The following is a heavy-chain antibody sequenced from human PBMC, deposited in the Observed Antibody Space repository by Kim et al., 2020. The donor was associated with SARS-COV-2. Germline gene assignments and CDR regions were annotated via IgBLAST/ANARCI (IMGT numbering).Heavy chain of an antibody. Sequence: SETLSLTCTVYGGSFSGYYWSWIRQPPGKGLEWIGEINHSGSTNYNPSLKSRVTISVDTSKNQFSLKLSSVTAADTAVYYCARTNRVLRYFDVDPWGQGTLVTVSS. CDR2: INHSGST. CDR1: GGSFSGYY. D-gene: IGHD3-9*01. V-gene: IGHV4-34*01. CDR3: ARTNRVLRYFDVDP. J-gene: IGHJ5*02.